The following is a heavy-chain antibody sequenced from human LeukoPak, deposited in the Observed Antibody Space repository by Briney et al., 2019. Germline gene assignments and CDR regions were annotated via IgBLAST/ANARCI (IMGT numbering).Heavy chain of an antibody. CDR1: GFTFSSYA. V-gene: IGHV3-30*04. D-gene: IGHD3-9*01. CDR2: ISYDGSNK. J-gene: IGHJ6*03. Sequence: PGGSLRLSCAASGFTFSSYAMHWVRQAPGKGLEWVAVISYDGSNKYYADSVKGRFTISRDNSKNTLYLQMNSLRAEDTAVYYCAREDAVHWLSHNYYYYYMDVWGKGTTVTVSS. CDR3: AREDAVHWLSHNYYYYYMDV.